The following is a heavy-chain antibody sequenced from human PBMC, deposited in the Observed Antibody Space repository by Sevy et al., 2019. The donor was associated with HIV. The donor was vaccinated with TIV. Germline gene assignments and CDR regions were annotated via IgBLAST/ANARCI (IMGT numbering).Heavy chain of an antibody. CDR2: LYYSGIT. V-gene: IGHV4-59*01. D-gene: IGHD6-19*01. J-gene: IGHJ4*02. CDR1: GDSISSYY. CDR3: ARGLAYYFHY. Sequence: SETLSLTCTVSGDSISSYYWSWIRQPPGKGLEWIGYLYYSGITNYNPSLKSRVTISGDTSKNQFSLKLSSVTAADTAVYYCARGLAYYFHYWGQGTLVTVSS.